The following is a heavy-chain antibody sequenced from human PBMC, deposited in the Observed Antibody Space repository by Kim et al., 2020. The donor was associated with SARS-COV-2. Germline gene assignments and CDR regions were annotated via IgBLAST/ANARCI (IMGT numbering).Heavy chain of an antibody. J-gene: IGHJ5*02. Sequence: SVKGRFTISRDNAKNTLYLQINSLRAEDTAVYYCARGGSGSSVTNSWLDPWGQGTLVTVSS. V-gene: IGHV3-74*01. CDR3: ARGGSGSSVTNSWLDP. D-gene: IGHD3-10*01.